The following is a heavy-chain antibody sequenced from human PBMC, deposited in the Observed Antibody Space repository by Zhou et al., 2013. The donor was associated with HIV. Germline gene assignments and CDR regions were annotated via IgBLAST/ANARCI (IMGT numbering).Heavy chain of an antibody. J-gene: IGHJ4*02. CDR2: IIPVRKTS. CDR1: GGTLTTYA. CDR3: ARGPYDYVWGSYRYTIDY. Sequence: QVQLVQSGAEVKKPGSSVKVSCTASGGTLTTYALSWVRQAPGQGLEWMGGIIPVRKTSDYSQAFQDRFSIIKDDSTTTVYMKLNNLTFDDTAVYYCARGPYDYVWGSYRYTIDYWGQGTLVAVSS. V-gene: IGHV1-69*05. D-gene: IGHD3-16*02.